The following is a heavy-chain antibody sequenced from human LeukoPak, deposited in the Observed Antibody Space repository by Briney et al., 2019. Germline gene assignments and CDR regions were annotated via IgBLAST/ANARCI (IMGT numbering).Heavy chain of an antibody. V-gene: IGHV3-20*04. D-gene: IGHD6-19*01. CDR1: GFTFDDYG. J-gene: IGHJ4*02. CDR3: ARENSSGWFELYYFDC. Sequence: WGPLRLSCAASGFTFDDYGMSWVSQAPGKGLEWVSGINWNGGSTGYADSVKGRFTISRDNAKNSLYLQMNSLRAEDTAVYYCARENSSGWFELYYFDCWGQGTLVTVSS. CDR2: INWNGGST.